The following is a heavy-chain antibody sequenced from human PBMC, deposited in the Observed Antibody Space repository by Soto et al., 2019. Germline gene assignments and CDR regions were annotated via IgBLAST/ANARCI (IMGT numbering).Heavy chain of an antibody. CDR2: INHSGST. CDR1: GGSFSGYY. J-gene: IGHJ5*02. D-gene: IGHD1-7*01. V-gene: IGHV4-34*01. Sequence: SETLSLTCAVYGGSFSGYYWSWIRQPPGKGLEWIGEINHSGSTNYNPSLKSRVTISVDTSKNQFSLKLSSVTAAGTAVYYCARAHNWNYGWFDPWGQGTLVTVSS. CDR3: ARAHNWNYGWFDP.